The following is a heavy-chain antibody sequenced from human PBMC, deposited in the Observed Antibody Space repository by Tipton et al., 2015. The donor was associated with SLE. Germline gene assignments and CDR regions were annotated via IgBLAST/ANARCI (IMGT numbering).Heavy chain of an antibody. CDR3: ARGERSSMPDC. J-gene: IGHJ4*02. CDR2: VYNSGSV. V-gene: IGHV4-59*08. D-gene: IGHD2-2*01. Sequence: TLSLTCTVSGGSISDYYCNWVRQPPGGGLEWIGYVYNSGSVSYNPSLKSRLSISIDTSNNQFSLKLNSVTAADTAVYYCARGERSSMPDCWGQGTLVTVSS. CDR1: GGSISDYY.